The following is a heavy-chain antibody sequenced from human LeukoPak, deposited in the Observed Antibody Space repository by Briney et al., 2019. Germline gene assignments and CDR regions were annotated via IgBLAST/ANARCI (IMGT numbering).Heavy chain of an antibody. D-gene: IGHD3-10*01. V-gene: IGHV4-59*01. CDR2: IYYSGST. CDR1: GGSISSCY. J-gene: IGHJ6*03. Sequence: SETLSLTCTVSGGSISSCYWSWIRQPPGKGLEWIGYIYYSGSTNYNPSLKSRVTISVDTSKNQFSLKLSSVTAADTAVYYCARAPYYYGSGSYAYYYYYYMDVWGKGTTVTISS. CDR3: ARAPYYYGSGSYAYYYYYYMDV.